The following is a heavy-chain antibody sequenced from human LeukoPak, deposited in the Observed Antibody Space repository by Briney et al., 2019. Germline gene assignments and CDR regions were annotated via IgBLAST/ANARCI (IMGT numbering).Heavy chain of an antibody. Sequence: PGGSLRLSCAASGFTFSSYSMSWVRHAPGEGLEWVSSISSSSSYIYYADSVKGRFTISRDNAKNSLYLQMNSLRAEDTAVYYCAREGTAMGFAAFDIWGQGTMVTVSS. CDR3: AREGTAMGFAAFDI. J-gene: IGHJ3*02. CDR1: GFTFSSYS. D-gene: IGHD5-18*01. CDR2: ISSSSSYI. V-gene: IGHV3-21*01.